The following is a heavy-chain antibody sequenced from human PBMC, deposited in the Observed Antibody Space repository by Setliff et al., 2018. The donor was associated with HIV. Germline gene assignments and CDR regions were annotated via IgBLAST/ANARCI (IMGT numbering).Heavy chain of an antibody. CDR2: IHSSGST. D-gene: IGHD3-16*01. V-gene: IGHV4-61*05. CDR1: GGSISSGTYY. J-gene: IGHJ6*03. CDR3: SRGSYYMDV. Sequence: PSETLSLTCTVSGGSISSGTYYWGWIRQPPGKKLEWIGYIHSSGSTIYSASLKSRVSISVDTSKNQVSLRLSSVTAADTAVYHCSRGSYYMDVWGKGTTVTVSS.